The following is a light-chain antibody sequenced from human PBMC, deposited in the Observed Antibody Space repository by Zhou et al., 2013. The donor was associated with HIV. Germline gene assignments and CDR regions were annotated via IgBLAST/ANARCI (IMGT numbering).Light chain of an antibody. J-gene: IGKJ3*01. V-gene: IGKV1-9*01. CDR1: QDITKY. Sequence: DTQLTQSPSSLSASEGDRVTITCQASQDITKYLNWYQQKPGTAPRLLIYGASTLQSGVPSRFSGSGSGTDFTLSIRSLLPEDFATYYCQQINSYPLTFGPGTKVDLK. CDR2: GAS. CDR3: QQINSYPLT.